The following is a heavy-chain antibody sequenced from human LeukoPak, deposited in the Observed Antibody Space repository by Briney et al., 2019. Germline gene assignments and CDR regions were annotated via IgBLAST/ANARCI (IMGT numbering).Heavy chain of an antibody. CDR1: GGTFSSYA. D-gene: IGHD3-10*01. Sequence: SVKVSCKASGGTFSSYAISWVRQAPGQGLEWMGGIIPIFGTANYAQKFQGRVTITADKSTSTAYMELSSLRSEDTAVYYCVTMVRGVTFDYWGQGTLVTVS. J-gene: IGHJ4*02. CDR2: IIPIFGTA. V-gene: IGHV1-69*06. CDR3: VTMVRGVTFDY.